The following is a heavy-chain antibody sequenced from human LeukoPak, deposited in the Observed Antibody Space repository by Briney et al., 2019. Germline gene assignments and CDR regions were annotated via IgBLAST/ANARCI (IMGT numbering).Heavy chain of an antibody. V-gene: IGHV4-38-2*01. D-gene: IGHD1-1*01. CDR1: GYSISSGYY. Sequence: PSETLSLTCAVSGYSISSGYYWGWIRQPPGKGLEWIGSIYHSGSTYYNPPLKSRVTISVDTSKNQFSLKLSSVTAADTAVYYCARRAASSTYYYYYYMDVWGKGTTVTVSS. CDR2: IYHSGST. J-gene: IGHJ6*03. CDR3: ARRAASSTYYYYYYMDV.